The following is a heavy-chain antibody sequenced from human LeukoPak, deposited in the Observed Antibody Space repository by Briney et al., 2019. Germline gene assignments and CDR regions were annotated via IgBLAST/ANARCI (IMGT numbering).Heavy chain of an antibody. CDR2: ISSSGSTI. CDR1: GFTFSSYE. J-gene: IGHJ6*03. D-gene: IGHD6-19*01. V-gene: IGHV3-48*03. CDR3: ARDIAVDPLYWYYMDV. Sequence: PGGSLRLSCAASGFTFSSYEMNWVRQAPGKGLEWVSYISSSGSTIYYADSVKGRFTISRDNAKNSLYLQMNSLRAEDTAVYYCARDIAVDPLYWYYMDVWGKGTTVTISS.